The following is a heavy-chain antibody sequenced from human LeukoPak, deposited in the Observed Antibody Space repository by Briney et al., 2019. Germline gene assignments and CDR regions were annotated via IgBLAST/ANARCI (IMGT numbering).Heavy chain of an antibody. CDR3: ALGLSSSTWYWIDY. CDR2: ISAYNGNT. J-gene: IGHJ4*02. Sequence: KPGASVKVSCKASGYTFTSYGISWVRQAPGQGLEWMGWISAYNGNTNYAQKLQGRVTMTTDTSTSTAYMELRSLRSDDTAVYYCALGLSSSTWYWIDYWGQGTLVTVSS. V-gene: IGHV1-18*01. CDR1: GYTFTSYG. D-gene: IGHD6-13*01.